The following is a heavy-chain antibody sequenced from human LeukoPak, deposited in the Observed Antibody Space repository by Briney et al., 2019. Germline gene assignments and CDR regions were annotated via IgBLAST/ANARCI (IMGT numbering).Heavy chain of an antibody. CDR2: ISSSGSTI. Sequence: GGSLRLSCAASGFTFSDYYMSWIRQAPGKGLKWVSYISSSGSTIYYADSVKGRFTISRDNAKNSLYLQMNSLRAEDTAVYYCARPHLYDAFDIWGQGTMVTVSS. J-gene: IGHJ3*02. V-gene: IGHV3-11*01. CDR1: GFTFSDYY. CDR3: ARPHLYDAFDI.